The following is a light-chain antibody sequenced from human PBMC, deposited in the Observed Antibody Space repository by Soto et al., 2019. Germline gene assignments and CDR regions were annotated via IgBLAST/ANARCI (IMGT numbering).Light chain of an antibody. CDR2: DVS. J-gene: IGLJ1*01. CDR3: SSYTSSNTPYV. V-gene: IGLV2-14*03. CDR1: SSDVGAYTF. Sequence: QSALTQPASVSGSPGQSITISCTGTSSDVGAYTFVSWYQQHPDKVPKLMIFDVSRRPSGVSDRFSGSKSGNTASLTISGLQAEDEADYYCSSYTSSNTPYVFGTGTKLTVL.